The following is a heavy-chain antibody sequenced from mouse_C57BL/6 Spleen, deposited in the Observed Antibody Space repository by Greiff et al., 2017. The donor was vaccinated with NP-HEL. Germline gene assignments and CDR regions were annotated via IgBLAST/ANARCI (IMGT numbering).Heavy chain of an antibody. V-gene: IGHV1-82*01. Sequence: QVQLQQSGPELVKPGASVKISCKASGYAFSSSWMNWVKQRPGKGLEWIGRIYPGDGDTNYNGKFKGKATLTADKSSSTAYMQLSSLTSEDSAVYFCARGEGYYYGSEGYWGQGTTLTVSS. J-gene: IGHJ2*01. CDR1: GYAFSSSW. D-gene: IGHD1-1*01. CDR3: ARGEGYYYGSEGY. CDR2: IYPGDGDT.